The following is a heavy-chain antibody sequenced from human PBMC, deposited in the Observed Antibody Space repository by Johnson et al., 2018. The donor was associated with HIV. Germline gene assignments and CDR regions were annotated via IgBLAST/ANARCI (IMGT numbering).Heavy chain of an antibody. CDR1: GFSFSDYY. J-gene: IGHJ3*02. V-gene: IGHV3-30*02. CDR3: AKDRLFGFRNDAFDI. D-gene: IGHD3-16*01. CDR2: IRYDGSNK. Sequence: QVQLVESGGGLVKPGGSLRLSCVASGFSFSDYYMSWVRQAPGKGLEWVAFIRYDGSNKYYADSVKGRFTISRDNSKNTLYLQMNSLRAEDTAVYYCAKDRLFGFRNDAFDIWGQGTMVTVSS.